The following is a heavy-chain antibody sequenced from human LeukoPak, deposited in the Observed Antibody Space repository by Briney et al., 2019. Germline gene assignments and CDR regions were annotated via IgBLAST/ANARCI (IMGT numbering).Heavy chain of an antibody. J-gene: IGHJ4*02. CDR2: VHTSGSS. V-gene: IGHV4-4*07. CDR1: GGSLHDYQ. D-gene: IGHD5-18*01. Sequence: SWALSLTCTVSGGSLHDYQCNWIRPPASKGLEWIGRVHTSGSSCYNSSLKSRVTMSIPKSRTHYTLTLRSLTAAHTAVYYCARANYIYGTFVYWGQGTLVTVSS. CDR3: ARANYIYGTFVY.